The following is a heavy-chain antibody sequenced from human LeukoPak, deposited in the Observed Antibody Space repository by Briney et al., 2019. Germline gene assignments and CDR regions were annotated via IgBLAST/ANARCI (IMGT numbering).Heavy chain of an antibody. J-gene: IGHJ4*02. CDR3: ARDSKGGAS. CDR2: ISYDGSNK. V-gene: IGHV3-30-3*01. D-gene: IGHD1-26*01. Sequence: GGSLRLSCAASGFTFSSYAMHWVRQAPGKGLEWVAVISYDGSNKYYADSVKGRFTISRDNSKNTLYLQMNSRRAEDTAVYYCARDSKGGASWGQGTLVTVSS. CDR1: GFTFSSYA.